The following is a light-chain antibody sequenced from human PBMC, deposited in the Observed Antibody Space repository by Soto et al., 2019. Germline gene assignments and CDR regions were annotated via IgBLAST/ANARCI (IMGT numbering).Light chain of an antibody. CDR2: AAS. CDR1: QSISSY. CDR3: QQSYSSSEWT. Sequence: DIQMTQSPSSLSASVGDRVTITCRASQSISSYLNWYQQKPGRAPKLLISAASHLQSGVPSRFSGSGSGTDFTLTISSLQREDFATYYCQQSYSSSEWTFGQGTKVDIK. V-gene: IGKV1-39*01. J-gene: IGKJ1*01.